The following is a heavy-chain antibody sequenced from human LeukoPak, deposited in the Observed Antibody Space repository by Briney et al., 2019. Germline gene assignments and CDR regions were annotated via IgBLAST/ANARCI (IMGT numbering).Heavy chain of an antibody. V-gene: IGHV3-21*01. J-gene: IGHJ5*02. Sequence: GGSLRLSCAASGFTFSSYSMNWVRQAPGKGLEWVSSISSSSSYIYYADPVKGRFTISRDNAKNSLYLQMNSLRAEDTAVYYCARDLRRYSVFAPVSFDPWGQGTLVTVSS. CDR1: GFTFSSYS. CDR3: ARDLRRYSVFAPVSFDP. CDR2: ISSSSSYI. D-gene: IGHD5/OR15-5a*01.